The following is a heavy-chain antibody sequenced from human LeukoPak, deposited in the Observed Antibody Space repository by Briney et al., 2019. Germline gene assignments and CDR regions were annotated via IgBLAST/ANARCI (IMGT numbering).Heavy chain of an antibody. Sequence: GGSLRLSCAASGFTFSSYSMNWVRQAPGKGLEWVSYISSSSSTIYYADSVKGRFTISRDNAKNSLYLQMNSLRAEDTAVYYCASHSGSYYPDYWGQGTLVTVSS. V-gene: IGHV3-48*01. J-gene: IGHJ4*02. D-gene: IGHD1-26*01. CDR3: ASHSGSYYPDY. CDR1: GFTFSSYS. CDR2: ISSSSSTI.